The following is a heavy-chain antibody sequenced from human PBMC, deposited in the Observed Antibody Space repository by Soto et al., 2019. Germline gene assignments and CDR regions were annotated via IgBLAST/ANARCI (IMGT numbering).Heavy chain of an antibody. CDR3: AGASPPLGYCSGGSCESLYYFDY. V-gene: IGHV1-69*13. J-gene: IGHJ4*02. CDR1: GGTFSSYA. CDR2: IVPIFGTA. D-gene: IGHD2-15*01. Sequence: GASVKVSCKASGGTFSSYAISWVRRAPGQGLEWRGGIVPIFGTANYAQKFQGRVTITADESTSTAYMELSSLRSEDTAVYYCAGASPPLGYCSGGSCESLYYFDYWGQGTLVTVSS.